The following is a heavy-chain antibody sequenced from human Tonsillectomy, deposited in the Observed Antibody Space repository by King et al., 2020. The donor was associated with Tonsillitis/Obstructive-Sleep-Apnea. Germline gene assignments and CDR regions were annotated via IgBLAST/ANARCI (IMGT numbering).Heavy chain of an antibody. CDR1: GYTLTSYA. CDR2: INAGNGNT. CDR3: ARKWSGLRGGFDP. D-gene: IGHD3-3*01. Sequence: QLVQSGAEVKKPGASVKVSCKASGYTLTSYAMHWVRQAPGQRLEWMGWINAGNGNTKYSQKFQGRVTITRDTSASTAYMELSSLRSEDTAVYYCARKWSGLRGGFDPWGQGTLVTVPS. V-gene: IGHV1-3*01. J-gene: IGHJ5*02.